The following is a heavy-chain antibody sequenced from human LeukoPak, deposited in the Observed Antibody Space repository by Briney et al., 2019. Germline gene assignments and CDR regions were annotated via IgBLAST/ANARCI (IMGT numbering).Heavy chain of an antibody. CDR2: ISYDGSNK. V-gene: IGHV3-30*19. D-gene: IGHD3/OR15-3a*01. Sequence: GGSLRLSCAASGFTFSSYGIHWVRQAPGKGLEWVAVISYDGSNKYYADSVKGRFTLSRDNSKNTLYLQMNSLRAEDTAVYYCARDSGFSGTQRGEYWGQGTLVIVSS. J-gene: IGHJ4*02. CDR1: GFTFSSYG. CDR3: ARDSGFSGTQRGEY.